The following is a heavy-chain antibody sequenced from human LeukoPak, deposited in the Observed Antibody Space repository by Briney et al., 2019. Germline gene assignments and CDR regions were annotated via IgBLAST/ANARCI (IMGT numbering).Heavy chain of an antibody. Sequence: ASVKVSCKASGYTFTSYGISWVRQAPGQGLEWMGWISAYNGNTNYAQKLQGRVTMTTDTSMSTAYMELRSLRSDDTAVYYCARVPLPGPYYYYDSSGYYIFWGQGTLVTVSS. CDR3: ARVPLPGPYYYYDSSGYYIF. CDR2: ISAYNGNT. CDR1: GYTFTSYG. D-gene: IGHD3-22*01. J-gene: IGHJ4*02. V-gene: IGHV1-18*01.